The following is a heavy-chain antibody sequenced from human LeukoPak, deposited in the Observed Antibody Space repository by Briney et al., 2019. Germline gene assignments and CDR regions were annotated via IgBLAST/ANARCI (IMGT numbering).Heavy chain of an antibody. CDR1: GYTFTSYG. Sequence: APVKVSCKAPGYTFTSYGISWVRQAPGQGLEWMGWNSAYNGNTNYAQKLQGRVTMTTDTSTSTAYMELRSLRSDDTAVYYCARHAQQWLAYYYGMDVWGQGTTVTVSS. J-gene: IGHJ6*02. CDR3: ARHAQQWLAYYYGMDV. CDR2: NSAYNGNT. D-gene: IGHD6-19*01. V-gene: IGHV1-18*01.